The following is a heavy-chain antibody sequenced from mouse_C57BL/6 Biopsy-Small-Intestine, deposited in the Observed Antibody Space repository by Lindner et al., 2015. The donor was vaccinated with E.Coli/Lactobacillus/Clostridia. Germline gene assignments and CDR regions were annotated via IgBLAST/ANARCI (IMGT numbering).Heavy chain of an antibody. CDR1: EFTFSDYG. CDR3: ARGRNYGYPMDY. Sequence: LQESGEGLVKPGGSRKLSCVASEFTFSDYGMHWVRQAPEKGLEWVAYISGGSGTIYSADTVKGRFTISRDNAKNTLFLQMTSLRSEDTAMYYCARGRNYGYPMDYWGQGTSVTVSS. CDR2: ISGGSGTI. J-gene: IGHJ4*01. V-gene: IGHV5-17*01. D-gene: IGHD2-1*01.